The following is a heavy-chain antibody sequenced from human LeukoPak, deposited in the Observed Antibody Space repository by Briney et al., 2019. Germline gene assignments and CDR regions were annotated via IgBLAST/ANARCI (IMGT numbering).Heavy chain of an antibody. Sequence: GGSLRLSCAASGFTFSNHWMHWVRQAPGKGLVWASRIDEGGTNTMYADSVKGRFSISRDNAKNTVNLQMNSLRAEDTGVYYCIRDEALWRLDYWGQGALVTVSS. J-gene: IGHJ4*02. CDR1: GFTFSNHW. CDR2: IDEGGTNT. V-gene: IGHV3-74*03. CDR3: IRDEALWRLDY. D-gene: IGHD2-21*01.